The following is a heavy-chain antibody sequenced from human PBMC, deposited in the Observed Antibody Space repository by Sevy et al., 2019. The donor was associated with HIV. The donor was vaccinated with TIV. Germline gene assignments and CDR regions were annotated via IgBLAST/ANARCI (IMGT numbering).Heavy chain of an antibody. D-gene: IGHD6-19*01. CDR3: AKDHGSSGWYVPETFDY. Sequence: GGSLRLSCAASGFTFSSYAMSWVRQAPGKGLEWVSAISGSGGSTCYADSVKGRFTISRDNSKNTLYLQMNSLRAEDTAVYYCAKDHGSSGWYVPETFDYWGQGTLVTVSS. V-gene: IGHV3-23*01. CDR1: GFTFSSYA. CDR2: ISGSGGST. J-gene: IGHJ4*02.